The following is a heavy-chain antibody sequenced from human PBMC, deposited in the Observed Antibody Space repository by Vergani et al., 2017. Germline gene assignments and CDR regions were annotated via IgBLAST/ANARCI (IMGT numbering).Heavy chain of an antibody. CDR2: IKSRRDGGTT. CDR3: TTERGYFAYYFDH. Sequence: EVQLVESGGVFVQPGGSLRLSCAASGFTFKDAWMSWVRQAPGKGLEWVGRIKSRRDGGTTDYAAPVKGRFSISRDDSKNTLYLRMNSLKTEDTAMYYCTTERGYFAYYFDHWGQGTLVTVPS. CDR1: GFTFKDAW. V-gene: IGHV3-15*01. D-gene: IGHD3-22*01. J-gene: IGHJ4*02.